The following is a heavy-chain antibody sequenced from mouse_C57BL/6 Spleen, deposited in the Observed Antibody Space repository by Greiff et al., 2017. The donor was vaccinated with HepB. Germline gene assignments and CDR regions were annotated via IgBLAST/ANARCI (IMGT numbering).Heavy chain of an antibody. CDR3: TRSRVRFDY. D-gene: IGHD2-14*01. V-gene: IGHV1-15*01. CDR1: GYTFTDYE. Sequence: LQESGAELVRPGASVTLSCKASGYTFTDYEMHWVKQTPVHGLEWIGAIDPETGGTAYNQKFKGKAILTADKSSSTAYMELRSLTSEDSAVYYCTRSRVRFDYWGQGTTLTVSS. CDR2: IDPETGGT. J-gene: IGHJ2*01.